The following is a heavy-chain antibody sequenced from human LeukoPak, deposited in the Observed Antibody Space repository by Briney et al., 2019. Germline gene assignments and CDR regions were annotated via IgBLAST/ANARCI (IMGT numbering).Heavy chain of an antibody. V-gene: IGHV3-23*01. J-gene: IGHJ3*01. CDR2: ISGSDETT. D-gene: IGHD6-13*01. CDR1: GFTFNNVG. Sequence: GGSLRLSCAASGFTFNNVGMSWVRQAPGKGLEWVSSISGSDETTYYADSVKGRFTISRDNSKNTPYLHMNGLRAEDAAVYYCANNRYSSRWRGAFDVWGQGTMVTVSS. CDR3: ANNRYSSRWRGAFDV.